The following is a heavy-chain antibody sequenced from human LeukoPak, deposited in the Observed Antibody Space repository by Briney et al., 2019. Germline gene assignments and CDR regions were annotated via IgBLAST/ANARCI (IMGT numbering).Heavy chain of an antibody. CDR3: ASVTYGSGSYLRPYYYYHMDV. J-gene: IGHJ6*03. D-gene: IGHD3-10*01. CDR1: GYTFTSYG. Sequence: VASVKVSCKASGYTFTSYGISWVRQAPGQGLEWMGWISAYNGNTNYAQKLQGRVTMTTDTSTSTAYMELRSLRSDDTAVYYCASVTYGSGSYLRPYYYYHMDVWGKGTTVTVSS. CDR2: ISAYNGNT. V-gene: IGHV1-18*01.